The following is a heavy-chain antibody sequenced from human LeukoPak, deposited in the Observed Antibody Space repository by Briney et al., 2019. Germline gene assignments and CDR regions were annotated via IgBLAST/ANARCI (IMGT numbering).Heavy chain of an antibody. D-gene: IGHD3-10*01. V-gene: IGHV4-39*07. CDR2: INHSGST. J-gene: IGHJ5*02. CDR3: ARGGSYYPNWFDP. CDR1: GGSISSSSYS. Sequence: SETLSLTCTVSGGSISSSSYSWSWIRQPPGKGLEWIGEINHSGSTNYNPSLKSRVTISVDTSKNQFSLKLSSVTAADTAVYYCARGGSYYPNWFDPWGQGTLVTVSS.